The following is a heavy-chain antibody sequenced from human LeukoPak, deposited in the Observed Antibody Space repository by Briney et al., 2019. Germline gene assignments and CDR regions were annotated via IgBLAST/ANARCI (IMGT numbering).Heavy chain of an antibody. CDR2: IKQDGSEK. D-gene: IGHD3-3*01. J-gene: IGHJ4*02. V-gene: IGHV3-7*01. CDR1: GLSFGSYW. Sequence: GGSLRLSCAASGLSFGSYWMNWVRQAPGKGLEWVANIKQDGSEKYYVDSVKGRFTISRDNAKNSLYLQMNSLRAEDTAVYYCASLPGGFWCGYYGYWGQGTLVTVSS. CDR3: ASLPGGFWCGYYGY.